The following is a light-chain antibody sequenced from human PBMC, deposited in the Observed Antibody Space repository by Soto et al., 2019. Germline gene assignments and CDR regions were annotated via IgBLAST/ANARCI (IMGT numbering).Light chain of an antibody. CDR2: GAS. Sequence: EIVLMQSPGTLSLSPGERATLSCRASQSVGSTHLAWYQQKPGQTPRLLVSGASSRATGVPDRFSGSGSGTDFTLTISGLEPEDFAVYYCQQYGSSPLTFGGGTKVEIK. CDR3: QQYGSSPLT. V-gene: IGKV3-20*01. J-gene: IGKJ4*01. CDR1: QSVGSTH.